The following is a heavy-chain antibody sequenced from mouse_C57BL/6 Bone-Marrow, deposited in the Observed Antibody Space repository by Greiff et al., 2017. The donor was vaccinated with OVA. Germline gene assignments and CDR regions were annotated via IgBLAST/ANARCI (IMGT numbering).Heavy chain of an antibody. V-gene: IGHV1-18*01. CDR1: GYTFTDYN. J-gene: IGHJ3*01. CDR3: AREEKSYSSKKGRFAY. Sequence: EVQLQQSGPELVKPGASVKIPCKASGYTFTDYNMDWVKQSHGKSLEWIGDINPNNGGTIYNQKFKGKATLTVDKSSSTAYMELRSLTSEDTAVYYCAREEKSYSSKKGRFAYWGQGTLVTVSA. CDR2: INPNNGGT. D-gene: IGHD2-5*01.